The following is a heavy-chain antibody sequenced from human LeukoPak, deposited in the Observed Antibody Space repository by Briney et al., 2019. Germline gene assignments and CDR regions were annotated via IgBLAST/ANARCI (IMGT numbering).Heavy chain of an antibody. J-gene: IGHJ4*02. Sequence: GGSLRLSCAASGFTFSNYGIHWVRQAPGKGLEWVAFTRYDGSNKYYADSVKGRFTISRGTSKNSLYMQMNSLRAEDTAVYYCAKQSRPATTFGGSWYFDFWGQGTLVTVSS. CDR2: TRYDGSNK. V-gene: IGHV3-30*02. D-gene: IGHD3-16*01. CDR1: GFTFSNYG. CDR3: AKQSRPATTFGGSWYFDF.